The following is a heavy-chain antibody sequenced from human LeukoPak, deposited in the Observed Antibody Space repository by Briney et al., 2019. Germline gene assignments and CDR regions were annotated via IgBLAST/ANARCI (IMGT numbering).Heavy chain of an antibody. D-gene: IGHD2-2*01. V-gene: IGHV1-18*01. CDR2: IRTSNGNT. Sequence: GASVKVSCEASGYTFTNHGISWMRQAPGQGLEWMGWIRTSNGNTDYAQKFQGRVTMTTDTATSTAYMELRSLRSDDTAVYYCARTCISSSCYFIYWGQGTLVTVSA. J-gene: IGHJ4*02. CDR1: GYTFTNHG. CDR3: ARTCISSSCYFIY.